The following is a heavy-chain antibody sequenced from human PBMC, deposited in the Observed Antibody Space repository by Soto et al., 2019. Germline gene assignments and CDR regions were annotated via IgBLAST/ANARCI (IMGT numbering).Heavy chain of an antibody. CDR1: GYTFTSYG. CDR3: AREYYDFWSGYSHWFDP. Sequence: GASVKVSCKASGYTFTSYGISWVRQAPGQGLEWMGWISAYNGNTNYAQKLQGRVTMTTDTSTSIAYMELRSLRSDDTAVYYCAREYYDFWSGYSHWFDPWGQGTLVTVSS. CDR2: ISAYNGNT. J-gene: IGHJ5*02. D-gene: IGHD3-3*01. V-gene: IGHV1-18*01.